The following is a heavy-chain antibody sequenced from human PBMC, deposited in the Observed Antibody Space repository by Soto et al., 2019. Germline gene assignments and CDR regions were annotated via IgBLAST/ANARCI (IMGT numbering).Heavy chain of an antibody. Sequence: QAQLVQSGPEVKKPGASVNVSCKASGYDYVTYAITWVRQRPGQGLEWMGWISTLNGNTNYAQNFQVRVTMTTDTSTRIVHLELKSLRSDDTAVYYCARRVQVWLPDYYGMDVWGQGTTVTVSS. D-gene: IGHD5-18*01. J-gene: IGHJ6*02. V-gene: IGHV1-18*01. CDR1: GYDYVTYA. CDR3: ARRVQVWLPDYYGMDV. CDR2: ISTLNGNT.